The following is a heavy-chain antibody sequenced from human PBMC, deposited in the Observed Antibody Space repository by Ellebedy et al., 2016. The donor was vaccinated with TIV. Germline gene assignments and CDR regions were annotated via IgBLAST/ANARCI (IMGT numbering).Heavy chain of an antibody. CDR2: TYYRSKWLT. D-gene: IGHD6-13*01. J-gene: IGHJ4*02. V-gene: IGHV6-1*01. CDR3: AREAGSAATAVDLDF. Sequence: MPSETLSLTCAISGDSVSSNSVAWNWIRQSPSRGLEWLGRTYYRSKWLTEYAVSLKSRMTINADTSKNQFSLQLSSVTPEDTAVYYCAREAGSAATAVDLDFWGQGTLVTVSS. CDR1: GDSVSSNSVA.